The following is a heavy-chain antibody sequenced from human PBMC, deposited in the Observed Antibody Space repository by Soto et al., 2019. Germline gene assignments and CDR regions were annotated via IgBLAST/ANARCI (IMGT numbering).Heavy chain of an antibody. V-gene: IGHV4-59*01. D-gene: IGHD6-19*01. Sequence: PSETLSLTCTVSGGSISSYYWSWIRQPPGKGLEWIGYIYYSGSTNYNPSLKSRVTISVDTSTNQFSLKLSSVTAADTAVYYCARAPTGSSGWSFDYWGQGTLVTVSS. CDR2: IYYSGST. CDR3: ARAPTGSSGWSFDY. CDR1: GGSISSYY. J-gene: IGHJ4*02.